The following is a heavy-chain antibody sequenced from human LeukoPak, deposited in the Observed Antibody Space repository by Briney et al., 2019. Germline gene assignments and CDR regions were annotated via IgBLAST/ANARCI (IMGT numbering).Heavy chain of an antibody. CDR2: TYYRSKWYN. J-gene: IGHJ4*02. CDR3: AREVAGTLAFDY. Sequence: SQTLSLTCAISGDSVSSNSAAWNWTRQSPSRGLEWLGRTYYRSKWYNDYSVYAISVKSRITINPDTSKNQFSLQLNSVTPEDTAVYYCAREVAGTLAFDYWGQGTLVTVSS. CDR1: GDSVSSNSAA. V-gene: IGHV6-1*01. D-gene: IGHD6-19*01.